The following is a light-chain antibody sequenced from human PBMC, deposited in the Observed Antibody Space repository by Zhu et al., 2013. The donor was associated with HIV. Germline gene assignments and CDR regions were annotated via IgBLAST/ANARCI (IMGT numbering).Light chain of an antibody. V-gene: IGKV3D-20*02. CDR2: GAT. CDR1: QSVSRKY. CDR3: QQRSNWPPSIT. J-gene: IGKJ5*01. Sequence: EIVLTQSPDTLAVSPGEEVTLSCRASQSVSRKYLAWYQQNLGQAPRLLIYGATNRATGFPDRFSGSGSGTDFTLTIRRLEPEDFAVYFCQQRSNWPPSITFGQGTRLEIK.